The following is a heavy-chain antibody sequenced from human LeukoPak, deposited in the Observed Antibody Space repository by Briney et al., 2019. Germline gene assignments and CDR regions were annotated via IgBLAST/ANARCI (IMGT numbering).Heavy chain of an antibody. D-gene: IGHD3-3*01. Sequence: EASVKVSCKASGYTFTNYYIHWGRQAPGQGLEWMGWINSNRGGTNYAQKFQGRVTMTRDTSISTAYMELRSVRSDDTAVYYCARDHGDDAFDIWGPGTMVTVSS. J-gene: IGHJ3*02. CDR1: GYTFTNYY. CDR2: INSNRGGT. V-gene: IGHV1-2*02. CDR3: ARDHGDDAFDI.